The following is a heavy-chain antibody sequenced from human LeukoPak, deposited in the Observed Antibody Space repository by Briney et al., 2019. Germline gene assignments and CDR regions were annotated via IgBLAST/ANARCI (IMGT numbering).Heavy chain of an antibody. V-gene: IGHV3-23*01. CDR2: ISGSGGST. Sequence: GGSLRLSCAASGFTFSSYAMSWVRQAPGKGLVLVSAISGSGGSTYYADSVKGRFTISRDNSKNTLYLQMNSLRAEDTAVYYCAKDLSYYYDSSGYYFDYWGQGTLVTVSS. D-gene: IGHD3-22*01. CDR3: AKDLSYYYDSSGYYFDY. CDR1: GFTFSSYA. J-gene: IGHJ4*02.